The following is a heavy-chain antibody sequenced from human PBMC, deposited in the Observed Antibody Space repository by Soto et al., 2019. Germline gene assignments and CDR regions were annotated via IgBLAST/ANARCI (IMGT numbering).Heavy chain of an antibody. CDR3: ARERVYSSGWG. CDR2: IKQDGSDK. D-gene: IGHD6-19*01. V-gene: IGHV3-7*03. CDR1: GFNFSTSW. Sequence: EVQLVESGGGLVQPGGSLRLSCAASGFNFSTSWMSWVRQAPGNGLEWVANIKQDGSDKYYVGSVKGRFTISRDNAQNSLYLQMTGLRVEDTTVYYCARERVYSSGWGWGQGTLVTVSS. J-gene: IGHJ4*02.